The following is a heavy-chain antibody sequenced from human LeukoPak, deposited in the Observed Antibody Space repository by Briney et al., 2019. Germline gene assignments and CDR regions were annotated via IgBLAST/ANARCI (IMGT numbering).Heavy chain of an antibody. CDR2: INHSGST. CDR1: GGSFSDYY. Sequence: SETLSLTCAVYGGSFSDYYWSWIRQPPGKGLEWIGEINHSGSTNYNPSLKSRVTISVDTSKNQFSLKLGSVTAADTAVYYCASLTSPLYQLLDYGMDVWGQGTTVTVSS. V-gene: IGHV4-34*01. D-gene: IGHD2-2*01. J-gene: IGHJ6*02. CDR3: ASLTSPLYQLLDYGMDV.